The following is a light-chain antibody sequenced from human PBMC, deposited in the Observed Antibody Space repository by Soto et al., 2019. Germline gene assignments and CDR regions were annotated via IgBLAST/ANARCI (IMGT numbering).Light chain of an antibody. CDR1: QPIDTY. Sequence: IQIAQAPSSPSSSVRDRVTIPCRASQPIDTYLNWYQQKPGNAPRLLIYAASSLQSGVPLRFSGSGSGTDFILTISSLQPEDFATYYCQQSYSSPFTFGPGTKVDIK. CDR2: AAS. CDR3: QQSYSSPFT. V-gene: IGKV1-39*01. J-gene: IGKJ3*01.